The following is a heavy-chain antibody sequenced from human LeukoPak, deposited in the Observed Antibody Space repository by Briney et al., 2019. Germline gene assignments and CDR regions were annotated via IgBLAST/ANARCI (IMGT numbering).Heavy chain of an antibody. CDR2: TYYRSKWYN. CDR3: ARPESTRYCSGGSCWRKYFQH. J-gene: IGHJ1*01. CDR1: GDSVSSNSAA. D-gene: IGHD2-15*01. V-gene: IGHV6-1*01. Sequence: SQTLSLTCAISGDSVSSNSAAWNWIRQSPSRGLEWLGRTYYRSKWYNDYAVSVKSRITINPDTSKNQFSLQLNSVTPEDTAVYYCARPESTRYCSGGSCWRKYFQHWGQGTLVTVSS.